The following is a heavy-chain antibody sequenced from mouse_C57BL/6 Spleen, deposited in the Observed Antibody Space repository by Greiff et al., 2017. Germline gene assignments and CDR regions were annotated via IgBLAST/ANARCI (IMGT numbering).Heavy chain of an antibody. CDR3: ATPIYDGYPYYYAMDY. Sequence: QVQLQQPGAELVRPGSSVKLSCKASGYTFTSYWMHWVKQRPIQGLEWIGNIDPSDSETHYNQKFKDKATLTVDKSSSTAYMQLSSLTSEDSAVYYCATPIYDGYPYYYAMDYWGQGTSVTVSS. CDR1: GYTFTSYW. D-gene: IGHD2-3*01. CDR2: IDPSDSET. V-gene: IGHV1-52*01. J-gene: IGHJ4*01.